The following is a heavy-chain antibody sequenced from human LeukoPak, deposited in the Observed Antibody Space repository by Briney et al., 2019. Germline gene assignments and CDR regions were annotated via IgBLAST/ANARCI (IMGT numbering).Heavy chain of an antibody. V-gene: IGHV4-59*01. CDR2: IYYSGST. D-gene: IGHD2-2*01. CDR1: GGSISSYS. CDR3: ARAVSSRTNWYFDL. Sequence: SETLSLTCTVSGGSISSYSWSWIRQPPGKGLEWIGYIYYSGSTNYNPSLKSRVTISVDTSKNQFSLKLSSVTAADTAVYYCARAVSSRTNWYFDLWGRGTLVTVSS. J-gene: IGHJ2*01.